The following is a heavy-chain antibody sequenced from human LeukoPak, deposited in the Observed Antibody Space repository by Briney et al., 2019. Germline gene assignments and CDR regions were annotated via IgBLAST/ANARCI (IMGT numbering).Heavy chain of an antibody. CDR3: ARDLMT. CDR2: INHSGST. V-gene: IGHV4-34*01. CDR1: GGSFSGYY. Sequence: SETLSLTCAVYGGSFSGYYWSWIRQPPGKGLEWIGEINHSGSTNYNPSLKGRVTISVDTSRNQFSLKLNSVTAADTAVYYCARDLMTWGQGTLVTVSS. J-gene: IGHJ4*02.